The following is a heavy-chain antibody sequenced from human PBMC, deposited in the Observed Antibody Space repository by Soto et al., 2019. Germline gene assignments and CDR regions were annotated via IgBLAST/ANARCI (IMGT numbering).Heavy chain of an antibody. D-gene: IGHD3-10*01. CDR1: GFTFSRFA. Sequence: EVQLVESGGGLVQPGGSLRLSCAASGFTFSRFAMSWVRQTPEKGLEWVSTIDTSGENTYYTDSVKGRFTIARDNSKNTLYLQMDSLRAEDSAFFYCAKRLLDSGGHYFDYWGQGTLITVSS. V-gene: IGHV3-23*04. CDR2: IDTSGENT. CDR3: AKRLLDSGGHYFDY. J-gene: IGHJ4*02.